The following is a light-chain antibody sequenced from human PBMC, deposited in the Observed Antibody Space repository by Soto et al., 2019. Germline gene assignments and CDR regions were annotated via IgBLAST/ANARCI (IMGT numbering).Light chain of an antibody. J-gene: IGKJ1*01. CDR2: GAS. CDR3: QQYSISPGT. V-gene: IGKV3-20*01. CDR1: QTVSSNY. Sequence: LTQSPGTLSLSPGERATLSCTARQTVSSNYLAWYQQKPGQAPRLLIYGASSRATGIPDRFSGSGSGTDFTLTISRLEPDDFAVYFCQQYSISPGTFGQGTKVEIK.